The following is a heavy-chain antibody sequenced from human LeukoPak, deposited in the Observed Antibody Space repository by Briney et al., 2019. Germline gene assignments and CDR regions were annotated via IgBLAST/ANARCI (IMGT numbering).Heavy chain of an antibody. CDR2: ISAYNGNT. D-gene: IGHD3-3*01. CDR3: ARDLSTIFGVVIYFDY. V-gene: IGHV1-18*01. J-gene: IGHJ4*02. Sequence: GAPVKVSCKASGYTFTSYGISWVRQAPGQGLEWMGWISAYNGNTNYAQKLQGRVTMTTDTSTSTAYMELRSLRSDDTAVYYCARDLSTIFGVVIYFDYWGQGTLVTVSS. CDR1: GYTFTSYG.